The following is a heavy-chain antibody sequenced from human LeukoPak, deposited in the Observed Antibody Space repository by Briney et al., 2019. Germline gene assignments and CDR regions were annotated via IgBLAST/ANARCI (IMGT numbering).Heavy chain of an antibody. V-gene: IGHV3-15*01. CDR2: IKSKTDGGTT. Sequence: GGSLRPSCAAPGFTFRNAGISWVRQALGKGREWVGRIKSKTDGGTTDYAAPVKGRFTISRDDSKNTLYLQMNSLKTEDTAVYYCTTDSSGYVDWFDPWGQGTLVTVSS. D-gene: IGHD3-22*01. J-gene: IGHJ5*02. CDR1: GFTFRNAG. CDR3: TTDSSGYVDWFDP.